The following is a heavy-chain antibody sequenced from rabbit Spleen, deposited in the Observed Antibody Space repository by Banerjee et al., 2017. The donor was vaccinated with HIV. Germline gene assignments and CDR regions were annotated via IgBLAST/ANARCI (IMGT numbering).Heavy chain of an antibody. J-gene: IGHJ4*01. D-gene: IGHD4-1*01. Sequence: QEQLVESGGGLVQPGGSLKLSCKASGFDFSSYGASWVRQAPGKGLEWIGYIDPVFGITYSANWVSGRFTISSHNAQNTLFLQLNSLTAADTATYFCVREVAAKFNLWGQGTPVTVS. CDR2: IDPVFGIT. CDR3: VREVAAKFNL. V-gene: IGHV1S47*01. CDR1: GFDFSSYG.